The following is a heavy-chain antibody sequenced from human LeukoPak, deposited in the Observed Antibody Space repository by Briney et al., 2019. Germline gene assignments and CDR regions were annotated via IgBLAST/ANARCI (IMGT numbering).Heavy chain of an antibody. D-gene: IGHD1/OR15-1a*01. J-gene: IGHJ4*02. Sequence: GGSLRLSCAASGFTFSTYNMNWVRQAPGKGLEWVSYISSSSGTIYYADSVQGRFTISRNNAKNSLYLQMNSLRAEDTAVYYCARRLTTSGKHYFDYWGQGTLVTVSS. CDR3: ARRLTTSGKHYFDY. V-gene: IGHV3-48*01. CDR2: ISSSSGTI. CDR1: GFTFSTYN.